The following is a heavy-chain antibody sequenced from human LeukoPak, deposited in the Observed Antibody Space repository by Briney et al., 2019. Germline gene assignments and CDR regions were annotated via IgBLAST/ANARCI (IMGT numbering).Heavy chain of an antibody. CDR3: AKMGLDAFDI. J-gene: IGHJ3*02. CDR2: ISGSGNGT. Sequence: GGSLRLSCAASGFTFRGYAMNWVRQAPGKGLEWVSTISGSGNGTYYADSEKGRFTISRDNSKDTLFLQMNSLRAEDTAVYSCAKMGLDAFDIWGQGTMVTVSS. CDR1: GFTFRGYA. V-gene: IGHV3-23*01.